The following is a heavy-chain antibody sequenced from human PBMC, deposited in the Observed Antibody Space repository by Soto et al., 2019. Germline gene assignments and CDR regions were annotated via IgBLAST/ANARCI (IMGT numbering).Heavy chain of an antibody. CDR1: GFTFDDYA. V-gene: IGHV3-9*01. D-gene: IGHD4-17*01. J-gene: IGHJ4*02. CDR3: AKTVYGGGGYFDY. CDR2: ISWNSGSI. Sequence: EVQLVESGGGLVQPGRSLRLSCAASGFTFDDYAMHWVRQAPGKGLEWVSGISWNSGSIGYADSVKGRFTISRDNAKNSLYLQMNSLGAEDTALYYCAKTVYGGGGYFDYWGQGTLVTVSS.